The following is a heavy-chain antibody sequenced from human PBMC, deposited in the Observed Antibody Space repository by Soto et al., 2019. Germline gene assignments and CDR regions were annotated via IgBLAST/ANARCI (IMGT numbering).Heavy chain of an antibody. V-gene: IGHV4-39*07. CDR1: GGSISSSSYY. D-gene: IGHD2-2*01. Sequence: SETLSLTCTVSGGSISSSSYYWGWIRQPPGKGLEWIGRIYYSGSTYYNPSLKSRVTISVDKSKNQFSLKLSSVTAADTAVYYCARELVADYYYMDVWGKGTTVTVSS. CDR2: IYYSGST. CDR3: ARELVADYYYMDV. J-gene: IGHJ6*03.